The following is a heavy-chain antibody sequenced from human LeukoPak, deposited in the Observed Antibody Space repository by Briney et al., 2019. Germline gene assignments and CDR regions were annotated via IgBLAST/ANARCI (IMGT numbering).Heavy chain of an antibody. CDR1: GFTFSSYS. CDR2: INSDGSIT. V-gene: IGHV3-74*01. Sequence: GASLRLSCAASGFTFSSYSMNWVRQVPGKGLVWVSRINSDGSITTYADSVKGRFTISRDNAKNTLYLQMNSLRVEDTAVYYCAGGISATGGGWGQGTMVTVPS. J-gene: IGHJ3*01. D-gene: IGHD6-13*01. CDR3: AGGISATGGG.